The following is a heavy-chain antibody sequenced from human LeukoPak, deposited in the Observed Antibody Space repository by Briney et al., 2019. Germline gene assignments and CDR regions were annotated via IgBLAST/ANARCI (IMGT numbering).Heavy chain of an antibody. CDR3: AREGVPYYDILTEAYYFDY. V-gene: IGHV6-1*01. Sequence: SQTLSLTCAISGDSVSSNSAAWNWIRQSPSRGLEWLGRTYYRSKWYNDYVVSVKSRITINPDTSKNQFSLQLNSVTPEDTAVYYCAREGVPYYDILTEAYYFDYWGQGTLVTVSS. D-gene: IGHD3-9*01. CDR1: GDSVSSNSAA. J-gene: IGHJ4*02. CDR2: TYYRSKWYN.